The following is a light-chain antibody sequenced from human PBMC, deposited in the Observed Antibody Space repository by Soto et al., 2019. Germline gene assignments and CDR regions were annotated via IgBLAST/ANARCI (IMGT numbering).Light chain of an antibody. CDR3: SSYTSSSTYV. Sequence: QSVLTQPASVSGSPGQSITISCTGTRSDVGGYNYVSWCQQHPGKAPKVMIYDVSNRPSGVSNRFSGSKSGNTASLTISGLQAEDEADYYCSSYTSSSTYVFGVGTKLTVL. J-gene: IGLJ1*01. CDR2: DVS. V-gene: IGLV2-14*01. CDR1: RSDVGGYNY.